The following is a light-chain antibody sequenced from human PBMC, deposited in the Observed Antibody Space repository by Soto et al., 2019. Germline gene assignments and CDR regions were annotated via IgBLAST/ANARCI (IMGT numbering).Light chain of an antibody. J-gene: IGLJ1*01. Sequence: QSVLTQPASVSGSPGQSITISCTGTSSDVGGYNYVSWYQHHPGEAPKLMIYDVSNRPSGVSNRFSGSKSGNTASLTISGLQPEDEADYYCSSYTTSNTRQIAFGTGTKVTVL. CDR2: DVS. CDR3: SSYTTSNTRQIA. CDR1: SSDVGGYNY. V-gene: IGLV2-14*03.